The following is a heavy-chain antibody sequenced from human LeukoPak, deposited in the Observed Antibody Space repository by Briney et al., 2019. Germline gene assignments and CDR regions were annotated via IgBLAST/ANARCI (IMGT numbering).Heavy chain of an antibody. D-gene: IGHD2-15*01. J-gene: IGHJ4*02. V-gene: IGHV3-11*06. CDR2: ISSSSSYT. CDR1: GFTFSNYY. CDR3: ARDGWSVQHPHGY. Sequence: AESLRHSCVDTGFTFSNYYMSWIRQAPGKGLEWVSYISSSSSYTNYADSVKGRFTISRDNAKNSLYLQMNSLRAEDTAVYYCARDGWSVQHPHGYWGQGTLVTVSS.